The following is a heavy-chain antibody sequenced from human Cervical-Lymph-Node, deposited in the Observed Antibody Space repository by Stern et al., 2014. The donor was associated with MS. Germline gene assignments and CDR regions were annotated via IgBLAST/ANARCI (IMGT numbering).Heavy chain of an antibody. CDR1: GYTFTSYD. CDR3: ARVGYGDFDAFDI. V-gene: IGHV1-8*01. CDR2: MTPNSGNT. J-gene: IGHJ3*02. D-gene: IGHD4-17*01. Sequence: QVQLVEPGAEVKKPGASVKASCKASGYTFTSYDINWVRQATGQGLEWMGWMTPNSGNTGYAQKFQGRVTMTRNTSISTAYMELSSLRSEDTAVYYCARVGYGDFDAFDIWGQGTMVTVSS.